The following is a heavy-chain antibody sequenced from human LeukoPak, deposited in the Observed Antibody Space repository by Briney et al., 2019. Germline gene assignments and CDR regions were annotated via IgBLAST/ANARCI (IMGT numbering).Heavy chain of an antibody. V-gene: IGHV3-9*01. D-gene: IGHD5-18*01. CDR1: GFTFDDYA. J-gene: IGHJ4*02. CDR2: ISWNSGSI. CDR3: AREYNLGAMANFDY. Sequence: GGSLRLSCAASGFTFDDYAMHWVRQAPGKGLEWVSGISWNSGSIGYADSVKGRFTISRDNAKNSLYLQMNSLRAEDTAVYYCAREYNLGAMANFDYWGQGTLVTVSS.